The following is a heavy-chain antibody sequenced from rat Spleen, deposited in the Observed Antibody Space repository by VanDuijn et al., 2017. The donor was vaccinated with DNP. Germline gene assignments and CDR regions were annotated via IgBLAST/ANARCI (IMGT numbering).Heavy chain of an antibody. CDR2: FSTIGDDT. CDR3: TRINYGGYYYVMDA. D-gene: IGHD1-11*01. V-gene: IGHV5-46*01. Sequence: EVQVIESGGGFVQPGGSMKLSCEASGFTFRSFPMAWVRPAPTKGLEWVATFSTIGDDTFYRDSVKGRFTISRDNAKSTLYLQMNSLRSEDTATYYCTRINYGGYYYVMDAWGQGTSVTVSS. J-gene: IGHJ4*01. CDR1: GFTFRSFP.